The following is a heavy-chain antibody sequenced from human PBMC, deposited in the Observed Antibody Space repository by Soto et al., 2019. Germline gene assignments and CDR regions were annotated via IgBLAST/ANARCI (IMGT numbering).Heavy chain of an antibody. CDR2: IYYSGST. D-gene: IGHD3-10*01. CDR1: GGSISSYY. Sequence: QVQLQESGPGLVKPSETLSLTCTVSGGSISSYYWSWIRQPPGKGLEWIGYIYYSGSTNYNPSLKSRFNITVDLSKNQFSLKLNSMTSADTAVYYCARHNYGSGSTYFDYWGQGTLVTVSS. CDR3: ARHNYGSGSTYFDY. J-gene: IGHJ4*02. V-gene: IGHV4-59*08.